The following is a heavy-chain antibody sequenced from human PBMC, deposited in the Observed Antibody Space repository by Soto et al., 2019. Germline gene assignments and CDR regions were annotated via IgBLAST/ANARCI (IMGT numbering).Heavy chain of an antibody. J-gene: IGHJ5*02. CDR2: IYNSGST. Sequence: TLSLTCTVSGGSISSGDYYWSWILQHPGKGLEWIGYIYNSGSTYHNPSLKSQVTISVDTSKNQFSLKLSSVTAADTAVYYCARRNYDSRAGFDPWGQGTLVTVSS. D-gene: IGHD3-22*01. CDR1: GGSISSGDYY. V-gene: IGHV4-31*01. CDR3: ARRNYDSRAGFDP.